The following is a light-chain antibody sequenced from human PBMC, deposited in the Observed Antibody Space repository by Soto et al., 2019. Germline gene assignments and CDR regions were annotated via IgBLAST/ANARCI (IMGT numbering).Light chain of an antibody. Sequence: QLVLTQPPSVSGAPGQRVTISCTGSSSNIGAGYDVHWYQQLPGTAPKLLIYHNTNRPSGVPDRFSGSKSGTSASLAITGLQAEDEADYYCQSYDISLSVVVFGGGTKLTVL. CDR1: SSNIGAGYD. J-gene: IGLJ2*01. V-gene: IGLV1-40*01. CDR3: QSYDISLSVVV. CDR2: HNT.